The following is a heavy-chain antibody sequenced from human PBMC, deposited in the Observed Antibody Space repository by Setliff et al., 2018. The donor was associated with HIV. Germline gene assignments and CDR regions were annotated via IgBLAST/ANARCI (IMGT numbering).Heavy chain of an antibody. J-gene: IGHJ4*02. CDR2: IYYTGNT. V-gene: IGHV4-59*08. Sequence: KASETLSLTCTVSGGSISGYYWGWIRQPPGKGLEWVGTIYYTGNTYYNPSVTSRVTISVDASKNQFFLQLISVTAADTAVYYCARQGGYNSPLMVWGQGKLVTVSS. CDR1: GGSISGYY. D-gene: IGHD3-10*01. CDR3: ARQGGYNSPLMV.